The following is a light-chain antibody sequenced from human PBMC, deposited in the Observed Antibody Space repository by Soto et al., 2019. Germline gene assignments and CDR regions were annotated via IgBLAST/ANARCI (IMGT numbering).Light chain of an antibody. V-gene: IGKV3-20*01. CDR1: QSVTSTY. CDR3: QQYAYPLWT. Sequence: DTVLTQSPGTLSLSPGERATLSCRASQSVTSTYLAWYQHRPGQAPRLLIYGASTRATGIPDRFSGSGSGTDFTLTISRLEPEDFAVYYCQQYAYPLWTFGHGTKVEIK. J-gene: IGKJ1*01. CDR2: GAS.